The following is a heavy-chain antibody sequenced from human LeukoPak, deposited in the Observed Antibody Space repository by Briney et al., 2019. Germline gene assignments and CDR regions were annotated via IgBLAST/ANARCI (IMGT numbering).Heavy chain of an antibody. J-gene: IGHJ4*02. CDR3: AKPYGTDCGGDCYFDY. Sequence: GGSLRLSCAASGFTFSGYWMTWVRQAPGKGLEWVAAISGSGGNTYYADSVKGRFTISRDNSKNTLHLQMSRLRAEDTALYYCAKPYGTDCGGDCYFDYWGQGTLVSVSS. CDR2: ISGSGGNT. CDR1: GFTFSGYW. V-gene: IGHV3-23*01. D-gene: IGHD2-21*02.